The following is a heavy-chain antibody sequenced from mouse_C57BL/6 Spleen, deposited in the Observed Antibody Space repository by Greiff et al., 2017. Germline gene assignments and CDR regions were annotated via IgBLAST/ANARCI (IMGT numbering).Heavy chain of an antibody. CDR2: IDPNSGGT. D-gene: IGHD3-2*02. J-gene: IGHJ4*01. CDR3: ARRGAQATENYAMDY. CDR1: GYTFTSYW. Sequence: QVQLKQPGAELVKPGASVKLSCKASGYTFTSYWMHWVKQRPGRGLEWIGRIDPNSGGTKYNEKFKSKATLTVDKPSSTAYMQLSSLTSEDSAVYYCARRGAQATENYAMDYWGQGTSVTVSS. V-gene: IGHV1-72*01.